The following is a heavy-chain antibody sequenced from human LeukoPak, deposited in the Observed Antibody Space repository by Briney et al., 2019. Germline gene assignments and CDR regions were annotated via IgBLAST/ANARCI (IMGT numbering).Heavy chain of an antibody. CDR2: IKSKTDGGTT. Sequence: GGSLRLSCAASGFTFSNAWMNWVRQAPGKGLEWVGRIKSKTDGGTTGYAAPVKGRFTISRDESKNTLYLQMNSLKTEDTAVYYCTTPEVVLYGMDVWGQGPRSPSP. CDR1: GFTFSNAW. V-gene: IGHV3-15*07. J-gene: IGHJ6*02. D-gene: IGHD2-15*01. CDR3: TTPEVVLYGMDV.